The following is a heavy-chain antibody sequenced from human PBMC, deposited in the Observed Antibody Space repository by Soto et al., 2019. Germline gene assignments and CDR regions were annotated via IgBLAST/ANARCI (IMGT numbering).Heavy chain of an antibody. CDR3: AKDHETSYSSGWGYYYYGTDV. D-gene: IGHD6-19*01. Sequence: GGSLRLSCAASGFTFSSYAMSWVRQAPGKGLEWVSAISGSGGSTYYADSVKGRFTISRDNSKNTLYLQMNSLRAEDTAVYYCAKDHETSYSSGWGYYYYGTDVWGQGTTVTVSS. V-gene: IGHV3-23*01. J-gene: IGHJ6*02. CDR2: ISGSGGST. CDR1: GFTFSSYA.